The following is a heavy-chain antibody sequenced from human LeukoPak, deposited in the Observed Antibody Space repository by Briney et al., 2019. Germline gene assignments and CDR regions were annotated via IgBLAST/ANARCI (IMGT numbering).Heavy chain of an antibody. CDR2: IYHSGST. V-gene: IGHV4-4*02. Sequence: PSETLSLTCAVSGGSISSSNWWSWVRQPPGKGLEWIGEIYHSGSTNYNPSLKSRVTISVDTSKNQFSLKLSSVTAADTAVYYCARERVRGYYYYMDVWGKGTTVTVSS. D-gene: IGHD3-22*01. CDR3: ARERVRGYYYYMDV. CDR1: GGSISSSNW. J-gene: IGHJ6*03.